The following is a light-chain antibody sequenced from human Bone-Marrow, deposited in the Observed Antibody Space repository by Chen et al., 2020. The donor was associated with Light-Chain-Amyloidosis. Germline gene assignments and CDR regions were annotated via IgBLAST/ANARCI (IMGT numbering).Light chain of an antibody. V-gene: IGLV2-14*01. CDR2: GVT. Sequence: QPPLTQPPSVPGFPGQSIPTSCPGTSSDVGGDNHVSWYQKHPDKAPKLMIYGVTNRPSWVPDRFSGSKSDNTASLTISGLQTEDEADYFCSSYTITNTLVFGSGTRVTVL. CDR3: SSYTITNTLV. J-gene: IGLJ1*01. CDR1: SSDVGGDNH.